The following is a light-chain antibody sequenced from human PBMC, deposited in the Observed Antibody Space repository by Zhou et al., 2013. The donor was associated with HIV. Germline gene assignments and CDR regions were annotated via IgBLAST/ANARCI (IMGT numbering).Light chain of an antibody. Sequence: DIQMTQSPSSLSASVGDSVTITCRASQNIDTWLAWYQQKPGKAPKLLIYTASNLESGVPSRFTGSGSGTEFTLTISSLQPDDFATYYCQQYHNYPAWTFGPGTKVEI. V-gene: IGKV1-5*03. J-gene: IGKJ1*01. CDR3: QQYHNYPAWT. CDR1: QNIDTW. CDR2: TAS.